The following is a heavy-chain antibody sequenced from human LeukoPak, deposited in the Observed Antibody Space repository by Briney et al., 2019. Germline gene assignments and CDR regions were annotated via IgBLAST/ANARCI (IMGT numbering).Heavy chain of an antibody. J-gene: IGHJ4*02. CDR2: IYYSGST. CDR3: ARDSLMLRGVTGFDY. Sequence: PSETLSLTCTVSGGSISSSSYYWGWIRQPPGKGLEWIGSIYYSGSTYYNPSLKSRVTISVDTSRNQFSLKLSSVTAADTAVYYCARDSLMLRGVTGFDYWGQGALVTVSS. CDR1: GGSISSSSYY. V-gene: IGHV4-39*07. D-gene: IGHD3-10*01.